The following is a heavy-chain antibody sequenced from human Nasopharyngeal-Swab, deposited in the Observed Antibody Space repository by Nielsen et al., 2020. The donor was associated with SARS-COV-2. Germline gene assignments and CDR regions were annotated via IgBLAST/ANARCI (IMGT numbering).Heavy chain of an antibody. J-gene: IGHJ5*02. CDR2: IFAGGDT. Sequence: GGSLRLSCAASGFSVSSNQMTWVRQAPGRGLEWVSLIFAGGDTYYADFVKGRFTVSRDNSKNTVFLQLTHLRAEDTAVYFCARAVSYCSGDRCSFDPWGQGTQVTVSS. CDR3: ARAVSYCSGDRCSFDP. V-gene: IGHV3-66*01. D-gene: IGHD2-15*01. CDR1: GFSVSSNQ.